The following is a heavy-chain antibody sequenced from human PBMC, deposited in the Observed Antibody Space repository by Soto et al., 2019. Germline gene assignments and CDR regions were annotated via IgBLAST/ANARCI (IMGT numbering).Heavy chain of an antibody. CDR1: GGSFSGYS. CDR3: ARAGAAAGQYYFDY. V-gene: IGHV4-30-2*01. J-gene: IGHJ4*02. D-gene: IGHD6-13*01. Sequence: PSVTMSLTCAVYGGSFSGYSWRWIRQPPGKGLEWIGYIYHSGSTYYNPSLKSRVTISVDRSKNQFSLKLSSVTAADTAVYYCARAGAAAGQYYFDYWGQGTLVTVSS. CDR2: IYHSGST.